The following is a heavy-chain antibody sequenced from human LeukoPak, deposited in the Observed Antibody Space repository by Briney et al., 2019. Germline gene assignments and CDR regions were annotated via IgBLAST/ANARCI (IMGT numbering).Heavy chain of an antibody. D-gene: IGHD3-22*01. CDR2: IYTSGST. Sequence: SETLSLTCTVSGGSISSGSYYWRWIRQPAGRGLEWIVRIYTSGSTNYNPSLKSRLTISVDTSKNQFSLKLSSVTAADTAVYYCAREVVRYYYYDSSGYYPTHFDYWGQGTLVTVSS. CDR3: AREVVRYYYYDSSGYYPTHFDY. J-gene: IGHJ4*02. V-gene: IGHV4-61*02. CDR1: GGSISSGSYY.